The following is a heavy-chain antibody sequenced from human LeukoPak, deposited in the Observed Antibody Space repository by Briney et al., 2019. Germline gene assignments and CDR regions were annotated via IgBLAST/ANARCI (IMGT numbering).Heavy chain of an antibody. Sequence: ASVKVSCKASGGTFSSYAISWVRQAPGQGLEWMGRIIPILGIANYAQKFQGRVTITADKSTSTAYMELSSLRSEDTTVYYCAREMATSTELFDYWGQGTLVTVSS. CDR2: IIPILGIA. V-gene: IGHV1-69*04. D-gene: IGHD5-24*01. CDR3: AREMATSTELFDY. J-gene: IGHJ4*02. CDR1: GGTFSSYA.